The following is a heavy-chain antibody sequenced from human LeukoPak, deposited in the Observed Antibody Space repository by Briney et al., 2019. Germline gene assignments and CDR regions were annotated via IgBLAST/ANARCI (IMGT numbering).Heavy chain of an antibody. J-gene: IGHJ4*02. CDR3: GSAYASGTYAY. CDR2: IYYSGST. V-gene: IGHV4-59*01. D-gene: IGHD3-10*01. Sequence: SETLSFTCTVSGGSISSYYWSWIRQPPGKGLEWIGYIYYSGSTNYNPSLKSRVTISVDTSKNQFSLKLSSVTAADTAVYYCGSAYASGTYAYWGQGTLVTVSS. CDR1: GGSISSYY.